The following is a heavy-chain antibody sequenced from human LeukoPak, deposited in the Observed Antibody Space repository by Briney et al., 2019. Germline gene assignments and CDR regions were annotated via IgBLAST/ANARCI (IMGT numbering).Heavy chain of an antibody. CDR1: GGSFSGYY. J-gene: IGHJ4*02. V-gene: IGHV4-34*01. Sequence: SETLSLTCAVYGGSFSGYYWSWIRQPPGKGLEWIGEINHSGSTNYNPSLKSRVTISVDTSKNQFSLKLSSVTAADTAVYYCASWGGNGYLFNDYWGQGTLVTVSS. D-gene: IGHD3-10*01. CDR3: ASWGGNGYLFNDY. CDR2: INHSGST.